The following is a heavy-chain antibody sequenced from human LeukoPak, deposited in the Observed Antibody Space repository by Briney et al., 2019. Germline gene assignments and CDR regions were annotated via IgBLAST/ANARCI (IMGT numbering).Heavy chain of an antibody. CDR1: GFTFSCYW. CDR3: ARDPFSYSGYEYYFDY. CDR2: IKQDGSEK. D-gene: IGHD5-12*01. J-gene: IGHJ4*02. V-gene: IGHV3-7*01. Sequence: GGSLRLSREASGFTFSCYWMSWVRQAPGKGLEWVANIKQDGSEKYYVDSVKGRFTISRDNAKNSLYLQMNSLRAEDTAVYYCARDPFSYSGYEYYFDYWGQGTLVTVSS.